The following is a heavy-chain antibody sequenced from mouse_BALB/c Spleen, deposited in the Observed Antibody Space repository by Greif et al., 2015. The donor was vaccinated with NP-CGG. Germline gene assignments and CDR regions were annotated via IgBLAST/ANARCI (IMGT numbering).Heavy chain of an antibody. CDR1: GYTFTSYW. CDR3: TRGLRHWYFDV. CDR2: IYPSDSYT. J-gene: IGHJ1*01. D-gene: IGHD1-2*01. Sequence: QVQLKHSGAELVRPGASVKLSCKASGYTFTSYWINWVKQRPGQGLEWIGNIYPSDSYTNYNQKFKDKATLTVDKSSSTAYMQLSSPTSEDSAVCYCTRGLRHWYFDVWGAGTTVTVSS. V-gene: IGHV1-69*02.